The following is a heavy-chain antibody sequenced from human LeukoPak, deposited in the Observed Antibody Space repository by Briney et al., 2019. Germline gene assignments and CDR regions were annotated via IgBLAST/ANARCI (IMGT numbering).Heavy chain of an antibody. CDR3: VRAPTGDYAP. Sequence: GESLKISCKGSGYKFSSFWIAWVRQMPGKGLEWMGIISPGDSDTRYSPSFQGQVTISADKSISTAYLQWSSLKASDTAMYYCVRAPTGDYAPWGQGTLVTVSS. D-gene: IGHD3-16*01. J-gene: IGHJ5*02. V-gene: IGHV5-51*01. CDR1: GYKFSSFW. CDR2: ISPGDSDT.